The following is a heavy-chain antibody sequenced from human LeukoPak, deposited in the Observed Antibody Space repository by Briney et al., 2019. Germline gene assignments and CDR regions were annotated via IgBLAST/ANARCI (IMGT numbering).Heavy chain of an antibody. Sequence: GGSLGLSCAASGFTFSSYAMHWVRQAPGKGLEWVAVISYDGSNKYYADSVKGRFTISRDNSKNTLYLQMNSLRAEDTAVYYCARDRGIVVVPAAIPLVYGMDVWGQGTTVTVSS. CDR1: GFTFSSYA. J-gene: IGHJ6*02. CDR2: ISYDGSNK. CDR3: ARDRGIVVVPAAIPLVYGMDV. D-gene: IGHD2-2*01. V-gene: IGHV3-30-3*01.